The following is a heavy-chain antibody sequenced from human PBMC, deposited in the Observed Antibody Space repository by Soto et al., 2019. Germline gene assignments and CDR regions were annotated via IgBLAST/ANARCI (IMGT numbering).Heavy chain of an antibody. CDR1: GGSFSGYY. Sequence: PSETLSLTCAVYGGSFSGYYWSWIRQPPGKGLEWIGEINHSGSTNYNPSLKSRVTISVDTSKNQFSLKLSSVTAADTAVYYCARSIVSCSYIKYNWLYLWGQGTLVTVSS. J-gene: IGHJ5*01. V-gene: IGHV4-34*01. CDR2: INHSGST. CDR3: ARSIVSCSYIKYNWLYL. D-gene: IGHD3-10*01.